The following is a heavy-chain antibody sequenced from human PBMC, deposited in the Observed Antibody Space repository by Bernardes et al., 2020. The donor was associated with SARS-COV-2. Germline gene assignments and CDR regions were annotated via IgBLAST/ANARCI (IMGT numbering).Heavy chain of an antibody. V-gene: IGHV3-7*04. D-gene: IGHD6-13*01. CDR3: ARVYSSSWYFDY. CDR2: IKQDGSEK. J-gene: IGHJ4*02. Sequence: GGSLRLSCAASGFTFSSYCMSWVRQAPGKGLEWVANIKQDGSEKYYVDSVKGRFTISRDNAKNSLYVQMNSLRAEDTAVYYCARVYSSSWYFDYWGQGTLVTVSS. CDR1: GFTFSSYC.